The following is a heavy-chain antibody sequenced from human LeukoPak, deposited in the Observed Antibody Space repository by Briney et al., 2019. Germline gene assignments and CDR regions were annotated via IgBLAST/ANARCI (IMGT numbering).Heavy chain of an antibody. CDR2: IYYNGNT. Sequence: PSETLSLTCTVSGASISTHTYCWGWIRQSPGKGLEWIGSIYYNGNTYYNPSLKSRVTISVDTSNNQFSLKLRSVTAADTAVYYCARSYCAGDCYTEYFQHWGQGTLVTVSS. V-gene: IGHV4-39*01. D-gene: IGHD2-21*02. CDR3: ARSYCAGDCYTEYFQH. J-gene: IGHJ1*01. CDR1: GASISTHTYC.